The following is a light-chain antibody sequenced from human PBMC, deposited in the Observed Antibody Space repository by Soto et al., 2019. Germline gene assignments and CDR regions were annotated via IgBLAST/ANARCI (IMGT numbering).Light chain of an antibody. CDR1: QSVSGNY. Sequence: EIVLTQSPGTLSLSPGERATLSCRASQSVSGNYLAWYQQKPRQSPRLLIYGSSDRATGLPDRFSGSGSATDFTLTITRVEPEDFAVYYCQQYGSSPPYTCGQGTKLEIK. CDR3: QQYGSSPPYT. J-gene: IGKJ2*01. CDR2: GSS. V-gene: IGKV3-20*01.